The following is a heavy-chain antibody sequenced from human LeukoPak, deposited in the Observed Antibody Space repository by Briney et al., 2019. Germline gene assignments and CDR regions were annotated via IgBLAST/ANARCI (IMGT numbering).Heavy chain of an antibody. J-gene: IGHJ6*04. CDR3: AELGITMIGGV. Sequence: AWGSLTLSCAASGFTFSSYSLIWLRQAPGKGLEWVSSINSSSSYIYYAYSVKGRFTISRANAKNSLYLQMNSLRAEDTAVYYCAELGITMIGGVWGKGTTVTISS. CDR1: GFTFSSYS. D-gene: IGHD3-10*02. V-gene: IGHV3-21*01. CDR2: INSSSSYI.